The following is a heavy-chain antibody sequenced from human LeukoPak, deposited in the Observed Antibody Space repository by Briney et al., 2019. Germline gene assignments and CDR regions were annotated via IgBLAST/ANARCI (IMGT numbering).Heavy chain of an antibody. CDR1: GFIFSSYG. CDR3: AKDRNNYGDYGAFDI. CDR2: IWYDGSNK. V-gene: IGHV3-33*06. D-gene: IGHD4-17*01. J-gene: IGHJ3*02. Sequence: GRSLRLSCAASGFIFSSYGMHWVRQAPGKGLEWVAVIWYDGSNKYYADSVKGRFTISRDNSKNTLYLQMNSLRAEDTAVYYCAKDRNNYGDYGAFDIWGQGTMVTVSS.